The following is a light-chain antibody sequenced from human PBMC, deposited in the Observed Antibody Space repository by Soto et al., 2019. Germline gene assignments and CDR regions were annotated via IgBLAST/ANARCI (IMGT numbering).Light chain of an antibody. J-gene: IGKJ4*01. CDR1: QGISSW. CDR2: GAS. CDR3: QQANSFPLT. Sequence: DIQMTQSPSSVSASVGDRVTITCRASQGISSWLVWYQQKLGKAPNLLIYGASSLQSGVPSRFSGRGSGTNFTLTISSLQPEDFAIYYCQQANSFPLTFGGGTKVEIK. V-gene: IGKV1-12*01.